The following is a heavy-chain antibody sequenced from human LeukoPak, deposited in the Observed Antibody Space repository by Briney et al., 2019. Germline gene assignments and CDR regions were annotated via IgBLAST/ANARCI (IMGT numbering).Heavy chain of an antibody. D-gene: IGHD2-15*01. J-gene: IGHJ6*02. CDR1: GFTFSSYS. Sequence: GGSLRLSCAASGFTFSSYSMNWVRQAPGKGLEWVSYISSSSSTIYYADSVKGRFTISRDNAKNSLYLQMNSLRAEDTAVYYCARDCQDIVVVVAAEYYYGMDVWGQGTTVTVSS. CDR2: ISSSSSTI. V-gene: IGHV3-48*01. CDR3: ARDCQDIVVVVAAEYYYGMDV.